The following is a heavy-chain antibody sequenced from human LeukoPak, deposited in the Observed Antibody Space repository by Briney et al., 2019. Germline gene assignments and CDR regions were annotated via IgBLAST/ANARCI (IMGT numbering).Heavy chain of an antibody. CDR2: ISAYNGNT. D-gene: IGHD3-3*01. J-gene: IGHJ3*02. CDR3: ARAERITIFGVVIRTDAFDI. Sequence: ASVKVSRKASGYTFTSYGISRVRQAPGQGLEWMGWISAYNGNTNYAQKLQGRVTMTTDTSTSTAYMELRSLRSDDTAVYYCARAERITIFGVVIRTDAFDIWGQGTMVTVSS. CDR1: GYTFTSYG. V-gene: IGHV1-18*01.